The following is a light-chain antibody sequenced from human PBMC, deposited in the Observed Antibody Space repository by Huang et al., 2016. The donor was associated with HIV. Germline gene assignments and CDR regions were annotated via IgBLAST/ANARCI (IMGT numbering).Light chain of an antibody. V-gene: IGKV3-15*01. CDR3: QQFNNWPPRFT. Sequence: EIVMTQSPATLSVSPGERATLSCRASRNIGDNLTWYQHKPGQAPRLLIYGASTGATGIPPRFSGSGSGTEFTLTISGLESEDFAVYYCQQFNNWPPRFTFGPGTTVDVK. J-gene: IGKJ3*01. CDR1: RNIGDN. CDR2: GAS.